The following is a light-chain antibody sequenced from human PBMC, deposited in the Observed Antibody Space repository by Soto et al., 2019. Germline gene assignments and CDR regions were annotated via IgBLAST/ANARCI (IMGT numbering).Light chain of an antibody. V-gene: IGLV2-23*01. Sequence: QSVLTQPASVSGSPGQTVTISCTGTSSDFGSYKFVSWYQHHPGKVPKVIIYETTKRPSGVSDRFFGSKSGNTASLTISGLQAEDEADYYCFSFTSTHTHVFGSGTKLTVL. CDR3: FSFTSTHTHV. CDR2: ETT. J-gene: IGLJ1*01. CDR1: SSDFGSYKF.